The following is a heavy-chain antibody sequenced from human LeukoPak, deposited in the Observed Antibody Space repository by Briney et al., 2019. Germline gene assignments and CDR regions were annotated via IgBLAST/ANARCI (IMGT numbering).Heavy chain of an antibody. J-gene: IGHJ4*02. V-gene: IGHV4-61*02. Sequence: SETLSLTCTVSGGSISSGSYYWSWIRQPAGKGLEWNGRIYTSGSTNYNPSLKSRVTISVDTSKNQFSLKLSSVTAADTAVYYCARSAASMVRAFPYDYWGQGTLVTVSS. CDR1: GGSISSGSYY. CDR3: ARSAASMVRAFPYDY. CDR2: IYTSGST. D-gene: IGHD3-10*01.